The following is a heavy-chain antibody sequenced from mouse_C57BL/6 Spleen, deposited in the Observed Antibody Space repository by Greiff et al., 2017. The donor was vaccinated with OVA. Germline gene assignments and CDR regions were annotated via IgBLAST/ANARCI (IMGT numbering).Heavy chain of an antibody. V-gene: IGHV5-4*01. CDR2: ISDGGSYT. CDR3: ARDGVYYGNYAWFAY. CDR1: GFTFSSYA. Sequence: EVQRVESGGGLVKPGGSLQLSCAASGFTFSSYAMSWVRQTPEKRLEWVATISDGGSYTYYPDNVKGRFTISRDNAKNNLYLQMSHLKSEDTAMYYCARDGVYYGNYAWFAYWGQGTLVTVSA. D-gene: IGHD2-1*01. J-gene: IGHJ3*01.